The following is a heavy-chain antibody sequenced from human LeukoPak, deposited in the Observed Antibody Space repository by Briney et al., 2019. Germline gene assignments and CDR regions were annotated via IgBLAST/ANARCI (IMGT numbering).Heavy chain of an antibody. CDR2: IRSKAYGGTV. D-gene: IGHD4-17*01. V-gene: IGHV3-49*04. CDR3: TRGGQDYGYYDRFLAF. J-gene: IGHJ4*02. Sequence: GGSLRLSCTASGFTFGDYAMSWVRQAPGKGLEWVSFIRSKAYGGTVDYAASVKGRFTMSRDDSRSIAYLQMNSLKIEDTAVYFCTRGGQDYGYYDRFLAFWGQGTLVTVSS. CDR1: GFTFGDYA.